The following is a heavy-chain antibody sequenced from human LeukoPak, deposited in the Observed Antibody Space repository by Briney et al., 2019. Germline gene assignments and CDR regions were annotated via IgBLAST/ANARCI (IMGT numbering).Heavy chain of an antibody. CDR3: ARGFVSVARKNYYYHGMDV. J-gene: IGHJ6*02. CDR2: IGTAGDT. CDR1: GFTFSSYD. D-gene: IGHD2-15*01. Sequence: GGSLRLSCAASGFTFSSYDMHWVRQATGKGLEWVSAIGTAGDTYYPGSVKGRFTISRENAKNSLYLQMNSLRAGDTAVYYCARGFVSVARKNYYYHGMDVWGQGTTATVSS. V-gene: IGHV3-13*01.